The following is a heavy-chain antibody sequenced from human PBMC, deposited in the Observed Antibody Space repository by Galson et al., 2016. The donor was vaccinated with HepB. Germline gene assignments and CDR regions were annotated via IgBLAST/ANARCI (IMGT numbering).Heavy chain of an antibody. V-gene: IGHV1-2*02. Sequence: SVKVSCKASGYTFTGYYMHWVRQAPGQGLEWMGWINPNSGGTNYAQKFQGRVTMTRDTSISTAYMELSRLRSDDTAVYYCAREGRAAADSYNWFDPWGQGTLVTVSS. CDR3: AREGRAAADSYNWFDP. J-gene: IGHJ5*02. D-gene: IGHD6-13*01. CDR1: GYTFTGYY. CDR2: INPNSGGT.